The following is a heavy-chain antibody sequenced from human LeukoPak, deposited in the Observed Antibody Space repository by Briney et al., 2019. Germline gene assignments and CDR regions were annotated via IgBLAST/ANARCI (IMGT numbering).Heavy chain of an antibody. CDR2: IYYIGRT. CDR1: GGSISSYY. Sequence: SETLSLTCSVSGGSISSYYWSWIRQPPGKGLEWIGSIYYIGRTNYNPSLKSRVTLSVDTSKNQFSLKLTSVTAADTAVYYCGRGSSHFDYWGQGILVTVSS. D-gene: IGHD6-13*01. V-gene: IGHV4-59*01. J-gene: IGHJ4*02. CDR3: GRGSSHFDY.